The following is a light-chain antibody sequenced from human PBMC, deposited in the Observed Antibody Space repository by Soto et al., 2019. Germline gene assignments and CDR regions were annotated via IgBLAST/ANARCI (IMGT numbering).Light chain of an antibody. CDR1: SSDVGGYNY. CDR3: SSYAGSNNFVV. J-gene: IGLJ2*01. Sequence: QSALTQPPSASGYPGQSVTISCTGTSSDVGGYNYVSWYQQHPGKAPKLMIYEVSKRPSGVPDRFSGSKSGNTASLTVSGRQAENEADYYCSSYAGSNNFVVFGGGTKLTVL. CDR2: EVS. V-gene: IGLV2-8*01.